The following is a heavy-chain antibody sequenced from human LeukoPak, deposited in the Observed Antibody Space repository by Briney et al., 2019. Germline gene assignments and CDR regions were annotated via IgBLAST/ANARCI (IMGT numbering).Heavy chain of an antibody. Sequence: GGSLRLSCAASGFTFSSYAMHWVRQAPGKGLGWVAVISYDGSNKYYADSVKGRFTISRDNSKNTLYLQMNSLRAEDTAVYYCARDSRATLVITIGGMDVWGQGTTVTVSS. J-gene: IGHJ6*02. D-gene: IGHD3-10*01. CDR2: ISYDGSNK. CDR1: GFTFSSYA. CDR3: ARDSRATLVITIGGMDV. V-gene: IGHV3-30-3*01.